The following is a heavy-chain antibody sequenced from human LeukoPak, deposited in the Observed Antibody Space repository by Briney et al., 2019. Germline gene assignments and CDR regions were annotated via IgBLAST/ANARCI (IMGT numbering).Heavy chain of an antibody. J-gene: IGHJ4*02. Sequence: ASVKVSCKASGYTFTSYYMHWVRQAPGQGLEWMGWINPNSGGTNYAQKFQGRVTMTRDTSISTAYMELSRLRSDDTAVYYCARTITMVRGGPDYWGQGTLVTVSS. CDR3: ARTITMVRGGPDY. V-gene: IGHV1-2*02. CDR2: INPNSGGT. CDR1: GYTFTSYY. D-gene: IGHD3-10*01.